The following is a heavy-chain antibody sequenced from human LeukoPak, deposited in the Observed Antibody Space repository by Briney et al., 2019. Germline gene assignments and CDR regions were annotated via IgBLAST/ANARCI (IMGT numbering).Heavy chain of an antibody. CDR3: ARVTKPVAPRPGWFDP. J-gene: IGHJ5*02. CDR1: GYTFTDYY. V-gene: IGHV1-69-2*01. Sequence: ASVKVSCKVSGYTFTDYYMHWVQQAPGKGLEWMGLVDPEDGETIYAEKFQGRVTITADTSTDTAYMELSSLRSEDTAVYYCARVTKPVAPRPGWFDPWGQGTLVTVSS. CDR2: VDPEDGET. D-gene: IGHD2-15*01.